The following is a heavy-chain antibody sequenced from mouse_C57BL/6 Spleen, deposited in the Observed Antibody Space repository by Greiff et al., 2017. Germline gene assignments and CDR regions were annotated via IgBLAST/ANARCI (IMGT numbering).Heavy chain of an antibody. V-gene: IGHV1-81*01. D-gene: IGHD2-4*01. Sequence: VQLQESGAELARPGASVKLSCKASGYTFTSYGISWVKQRTGQGLEWIGEIYPRSGNTYYNEKFKGKATLTADKSSSTAYMELRSLTSEDSAVYFCARDYDYDVGFAYWGQGTLVTVSA. CDR1: GYTFTSYG. J-gene: IGHJ3*01. CDR2: IYPRSGNT. CDR3: ARDYDYDVGFAY.